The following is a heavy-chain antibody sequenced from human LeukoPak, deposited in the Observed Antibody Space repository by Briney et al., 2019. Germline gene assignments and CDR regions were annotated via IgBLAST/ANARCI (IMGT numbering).Heavy chain of an antibody. CDR2: IYYSGCT. D-gene: IGHD4-17*01. Sequence: PSETLSLTCTVSGGSISSSSYYWGWIRQPPGKGLEWIGSIYYSGCTYYTPSLKSRVTISVDTSKNQFSLKLSSVTAADTAVYYCARDPTTGANYYYYYYMDVWGKGTTVTVSS. V-gene: IGHV4-39*07. CDR3: ARDPTTGANYYYYYYMDV. J-gene: IGHJ6*03. CDR1: GGSISSSSYY.